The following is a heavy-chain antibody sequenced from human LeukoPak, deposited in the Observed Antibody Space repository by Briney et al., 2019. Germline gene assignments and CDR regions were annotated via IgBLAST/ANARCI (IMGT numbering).Heavy chain of an antibody. CDR3: ATTRKILRFLDY. Sequence: ASVKVSCKVSGYTLTELSMHWVRQAPGKGHEWMGGFDPEDGETIYAQKFQGRVTMTEDTSTDTAYMELSSLRSEDTAVYYCATTRKILRFLDYWGQGTLVTVSS. CDR2: FDPEDGET. V-gene: IGHV1-24*01. CDR1: GYTLTELS. J-gene: IGHJ4*02. D-gene: IGHD3-3*01.